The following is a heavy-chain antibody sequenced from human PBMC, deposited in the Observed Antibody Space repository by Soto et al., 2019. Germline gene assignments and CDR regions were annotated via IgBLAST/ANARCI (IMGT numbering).Heavy chain of an antibody. CDR3: VKDIHEQWLVSHFEY. V-gene: IGHV3-9*01. J-gene: IGHJ4*02. CDR2: ISWNSGSI. Sequence: EVQLVESGGGSVQPGRSLRLSCVASGFTFESYAMHWVRQVPGKGLEWVSGISWNSGSIGYEDSVKGRSTISRDNAQKSLYLEMSSLRVEDTAFYYCVKDIHEQWLVSHFEYWGQGALVTVSS. D-gene: IGHD6-19*01. CDR1: GFTFESYA.